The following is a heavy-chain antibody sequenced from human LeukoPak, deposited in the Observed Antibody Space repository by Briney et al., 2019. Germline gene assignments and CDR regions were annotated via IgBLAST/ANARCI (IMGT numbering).Heavy chain of an antibody. CDR1: SGSISSNY. Sequence: SETLSLTCTVSSGSISSNYWNWIRQPPGKGLEWIGYIYYGGSTNYNPSLKSRVTISVDTSKNQFSLRLTSVTAADTAVYFCARDIGIYPHVAFDIWGQGTMVTVSS. V-gene: IGHV4-59*12. J-gene: IGHJ3*02. D-gene: IGHD1-26*01. CDR3: ARDIGIYPHVAFDI. CDR2: IYYGGST.